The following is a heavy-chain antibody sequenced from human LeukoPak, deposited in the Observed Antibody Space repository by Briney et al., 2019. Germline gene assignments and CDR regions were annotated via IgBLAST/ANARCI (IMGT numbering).Heavy chain of an antibody. Sequence: GGSLRLSCAASGFTFSSYSMNWIRQAPGKGLEWISSISSSSSYIYYADSVKGRFTISRDNAKNSLYLQMNSLRAEDTAVYYCAREDSSGYYYVGYWGQGTLVTVSS. CDR1: GFTFSSYS. J-gene: IGHJ4*02. V-gene: IGHV3-21*01. CDR2: ISSSSSYI. D-gene: IGHD3-22*01. CDR3: AREDSSGYYYVGY.